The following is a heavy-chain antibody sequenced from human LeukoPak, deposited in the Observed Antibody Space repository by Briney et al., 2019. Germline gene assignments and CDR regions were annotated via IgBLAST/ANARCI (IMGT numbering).Heavy chain of an antibody. V-gene: IGHV3-49*04. J-gene: IGHJ4*02. CDR3: TRDQTPYY. CDR2: IRSKVYGGTP. Sequence: GGSLRLSCAASGFTFSSYGMTWVRQAPGKGLEWVGFIRSKVYGGTPEYAASVKGRFTISRDDSKGIAYLQMNSLKTEDTAVYYCTRDQTPYYWGQGTLVTVSS. CDR1: GFTFSSYG.